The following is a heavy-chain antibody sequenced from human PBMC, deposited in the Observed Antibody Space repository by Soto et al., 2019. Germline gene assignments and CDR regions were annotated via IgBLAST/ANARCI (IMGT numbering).Heavy chain of an antibody. CDR3: ARQFVAVVMKGWGS. Sequence: QLQLQESGPGLVKPSETLSLTCTVSGDSIDSSNYYWDWIRQSPGKGLEWIGTTYYNGNAYYNPSPTSRDTRSGDTSKNQFSLKLIAVTAADTAVYYCARQFVAVVMKGWGSWGQGTLVTVSS. CDR1: GDSIDSSNYY. J-gene: IGHJ5*02. CDR2: TYYNGNA. D-gene: IGHD3-22*01. V-gene: IGHV4-39*01.